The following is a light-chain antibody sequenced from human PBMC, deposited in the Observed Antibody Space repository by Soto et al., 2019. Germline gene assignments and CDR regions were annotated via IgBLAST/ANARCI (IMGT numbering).Light chain of an antibody. V-gene: IGKV1-39*01. CDR3: QQTYITPIT. CDR2: SSS. J-gene: IGKJ5*01. CDR1: QTINNN. Sequence: DIVMTQSPASLFASVGDRVTISCRTSQTINNNLNWYQQRPGKAPKLLIYSSSSLMSGVPPRFSGSGSGTDFTLTISILQPEDFATYFCQQTYITPITFGQGTRLDIK.